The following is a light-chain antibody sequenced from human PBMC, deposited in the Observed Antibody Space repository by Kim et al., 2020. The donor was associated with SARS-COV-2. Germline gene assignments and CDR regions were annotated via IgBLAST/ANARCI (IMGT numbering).Light chain of an antibody. CDR1: NIGSKK. J-gene: IGLJ3*02. CDR2: RDS. CDR3: QVWDSSTGV. V-gene: IGLV3-9*01. Sequence: SVALGQTARLTGGGNNIGSKKVHWYQQKRGQAPVLVIYRDSNRPSGIPERFSGSNSGNTATLTISRAQAGDESDYYCQVWDSSTGVLGGGTQRTV.